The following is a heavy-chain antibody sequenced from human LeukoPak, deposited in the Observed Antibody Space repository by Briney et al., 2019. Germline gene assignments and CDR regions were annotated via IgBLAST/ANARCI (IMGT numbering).Heavy chain of an antibody. CDR3: AREGAPRWYYYMDV. CDR1: GYSFTSYA. CDR2: INTNTGNP. V-gene: IGHV7-4-1*02. D-gene: IGHD4-23*01. J-gene: IGHJ6*03. Sequence: ASVKVSRKASGYSFTSYAMNWVRQAPGQGLEWMGWINTNTGNPTYAQGFTGRYVFSLDTSVSTAYLQISSLKAEDTAVYYCAREGAPRWYYYMDVWGKGTTVTVSS.